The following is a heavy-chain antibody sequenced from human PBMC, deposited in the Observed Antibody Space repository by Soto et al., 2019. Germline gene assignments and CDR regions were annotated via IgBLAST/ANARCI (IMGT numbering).Heavy chain of an antibody. CDR3: ARMDGLVRGITKNWFDP. D-gene: IGHD3-10*01. J-gene: IGHJ5*02. CDR1: GYSFTRYW. V-gene: IGHV5-10-1*01. Sequence: PVESLSTCCKVSGYSFTRYWIMWVLQMPGKGLEWMGRIDASDSYTNYGPSFQGHVTMSVDKSTSTAYLQWSSLKASDTAMYYCARMDGLVRGITKNWFDPWGQGTLVTVSS. CDR2: IDASDSYT.